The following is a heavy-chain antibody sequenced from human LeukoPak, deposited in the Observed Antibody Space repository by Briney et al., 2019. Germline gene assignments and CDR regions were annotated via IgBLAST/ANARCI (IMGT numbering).Heavy chain of an antibody. Sequence: SVKVSCKASGGTFSSYAISWVRQAPGQGLEWMGRIIPILGIANYAQKFQGRVTITADKSTSTDYMELSSLRSEDTAVYYCARIAAAEGYWGQGTLVTVSS. CDR3: ARIAAAEGY. D-gene: IGHD6-13*01. J-gene: IGHJ4*02. CDR2: IIPILGIA. CDR1: GGTFSSYA. V-gene: IGHV1-69*04.